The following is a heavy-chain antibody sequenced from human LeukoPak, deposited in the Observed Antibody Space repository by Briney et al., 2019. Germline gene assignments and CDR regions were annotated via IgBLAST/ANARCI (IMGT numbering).Heavy chain of an antibody. CDR2: ISYDGSSK. CDR1: GFSFSSYG. CDR3: AKDGAWPLLHYYFDY. J-gene: IGHJ4*02. D-gene: IGHD2-15*01. Sequence: GGSLRLSCAASGFSFSSYGMHWVRQAPGKGLEWVAVISYDGSSKYYVDSVKGRFTISRDNSKNTLYLQMNSLRAEDTAVYYCAKDGAWPLLHYYFDYWGQGTLVTVSS. V-gene: IGHV3-30*18.